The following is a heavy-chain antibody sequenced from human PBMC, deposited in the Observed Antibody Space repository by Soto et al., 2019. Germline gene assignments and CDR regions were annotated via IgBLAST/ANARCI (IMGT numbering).Heavy chain of an antibody. D-gene: IGHD3-22*01. J-gene: IGHJ4*02. Sequence: PSEPMSVTCNVSGGTSRSRGCCWNWIRQVPGRGLEWIGYISYSASSLYNPPLESRVSDSIDTSGNQFSLKLRSMTAADTAVYFCSRAHMYYYDIGGYSDQPSHFDSWGQGTLVTVSS. CDR1: GGTSRSRGCC. V-gene: IGHV4-31*03. CDR2: ISYSASS. CDR3: SRAHMYYYDIGGYSDQPSHFDS.